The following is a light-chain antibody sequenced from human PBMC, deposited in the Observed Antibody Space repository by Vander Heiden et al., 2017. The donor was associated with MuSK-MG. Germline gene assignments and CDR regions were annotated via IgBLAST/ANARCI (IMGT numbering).Light chain of an antibody. CDR2: TAS. J-gene: IGKJ5*01. CDR3: QQSYGIPLT. CDR1: QSINNF. V-gene: IGKV1-39*01. Sequence: DIQLTQSPSSLSAYVGDRVTMTCRASQSINNFLGWYQQKPGKAPKLLIYTASTLQTGVPSRFSGSRSGTDFTLTISSLQPEDFATYFCQQSYGIPLTFGQGTRLEI.